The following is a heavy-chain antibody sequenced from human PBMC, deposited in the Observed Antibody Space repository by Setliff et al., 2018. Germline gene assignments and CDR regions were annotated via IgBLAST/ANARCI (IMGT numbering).Heavy chain of an antibody. CDR2: ISSTITST. CDR3: AKHGAYNDFLTGYNFYYDMDV. CDR1: GFTFSSSA. Sequence: GGSLRLSCAASGFTFSSSAMAWVRQAPGKGLEWVSAISSTITSTYYADSVKGRFTISRDNSKNTLYLQMNSLRAEDTAVYYCAKHGAYNDFLTGYNFYYDMDVWGQGTTFTVSS. J-gene: IGHJ6*02. D-gene: IGHD3-9*01. V-gene: IGHV3-23*01.